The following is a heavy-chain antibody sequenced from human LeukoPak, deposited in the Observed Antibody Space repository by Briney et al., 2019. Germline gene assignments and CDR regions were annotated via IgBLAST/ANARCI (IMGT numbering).Heavy chain of an antibody. CDR2: ISAYNGNT. J-gene: IGHJ4*02. CDR1: GYTFTSYG. D-gene: IGHD3-9*01. CDR3: ARDSNPKNVLRYFDWLGGFDY. Sequence: ASVKVSCKASGYTFTSYGISWVRQAPGQGLEWMGWISAYNGNTNYAQKFQGRVTMTRDTSISTAYMELSRLRSDDTAVYYCARDSNPKNVLRYFDWLGGFDYWGQGTLVTVSS. V-gene: IGHV1-18*01.